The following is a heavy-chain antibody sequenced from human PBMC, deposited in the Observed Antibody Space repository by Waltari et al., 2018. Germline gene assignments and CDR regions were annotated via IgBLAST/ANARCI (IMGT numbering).Heavy chain of an antibody. V-gene: IGHV4-38-2*01. Sequence: QVQLQESGPRLVKPSETLSLTCSVSGFPIGSEYYWAWVRQAPGEGLVWIGSTYQSGSDDYNPSLKGRVTISVDTSKNQFSLKLTSVTVADSGVYYCARLAPYTSSGDFFDPWGQGALVTVSS. CDR3: ARLAPYTSSGDFFDP. CDR1: GFPIGSEYY. D-gene: IGHD2-21*02. J-gene: IGHJ5*02. CDR2: TYQSGSD.